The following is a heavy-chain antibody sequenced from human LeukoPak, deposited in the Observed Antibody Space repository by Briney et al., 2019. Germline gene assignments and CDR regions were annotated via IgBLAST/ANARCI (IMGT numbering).Heavy chain of an antibody. J-gene: IGHJ4*02. V-gene: IGHV3-30*04. CDR3: ARVPTNSYGFGQ. Sequence: QVGGSLRLSCAASGFMFSRYAMHWVRQAPGEGPEWVAVIAYDGSLKYYGDSVKGRFTISRDDSKNTLYLQMNSLTVEDTAVYYCARVPTNSYGFGQWGQGSLVTVSS. CDR2: IAYDGSLK. CDR1: GFMFSRYA. D-gene: IGHD5-18*01.